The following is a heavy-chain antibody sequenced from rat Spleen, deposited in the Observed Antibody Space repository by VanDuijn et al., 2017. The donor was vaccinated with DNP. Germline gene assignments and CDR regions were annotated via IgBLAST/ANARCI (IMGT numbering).Heavy chain of an antibody. Sequence: EVQLQESGPGLVKPSQSLSLTCSVTGYSITSSSRWNWIRKFPGNKLEWMGYINSAGSTDYNPSLKGRGSITRDTSKNQFFLQVNSVSIEDTATYYCARRGHTTGLNWFTYWGQGTLVTVSS. V-gene: IGHV3-3*01. D-gene: IGHD1-9*01. CDR2: INSAGST. CDR1: GYSITSSSR. J-gene: IGHJ3*01. CDR3: ARRGHTTGLNWFTY.